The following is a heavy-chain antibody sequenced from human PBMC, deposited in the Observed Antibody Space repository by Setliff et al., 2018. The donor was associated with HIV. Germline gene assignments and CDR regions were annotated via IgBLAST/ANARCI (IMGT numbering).Heavy chain of an antibody. CDR2: ISGSGGGT. CDR1: GFTFNRHA. CDR3: AKEEPFWNGYYYTYYFDS. V-gene: IGHV3-23*01. Sequence: GGSLRLSCAASGFTFNRHAMSWVRQAPGKGLEWVSGISGSGGGTYYADSVKGRFTISRDNSKSTLYLRMNSLRDEDTAVYYCAKEEPFWNGYYYTYYFDSWGQGTLVTAPQ. J-gene: IGHJ4*02. D-gene: IGHD3-3*01.